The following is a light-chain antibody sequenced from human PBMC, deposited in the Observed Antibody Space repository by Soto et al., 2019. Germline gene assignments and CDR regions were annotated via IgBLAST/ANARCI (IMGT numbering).Light chain of an antibody. J-gene: IGLJ3*02. V-gene: IGLV1-51*02. CDR3: ASWDSSLTAGV. Sequence: QSVLTQPPSVSAAPGQRVTISCSGSSSNIGNNYVSWYQQLPGTAPKVLIYEDNKRPSGIPDRFSCSKSGTSATLGITGLQTGDEADYYCASWDSSLTAGVFGGGTKLTVL. CDR1: SSNIGNNY. CDR2: EDN.